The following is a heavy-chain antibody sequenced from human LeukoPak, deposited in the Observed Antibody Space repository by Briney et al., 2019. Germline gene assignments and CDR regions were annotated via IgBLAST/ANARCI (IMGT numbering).Heavy chain of an antibody. CDR3: ARRYTGYYYYYGMDV. J-gene: IGHJ6*02. D-gene: IGHD3-16*02. Sequence: ASVKVSCKASGYTFTGYYMHWVRQAPGQGLEWMGGINPNSGGTNYAQKFQGRVTMTRDTSISTAYMELSRLRSDDTAVYYCARRYTGYYYYYGMDVWGQGTTVTVSS. CDR1: GYTFTGYY. CDR2: INPNSGGT. V-gene: IGHV1-2*02.